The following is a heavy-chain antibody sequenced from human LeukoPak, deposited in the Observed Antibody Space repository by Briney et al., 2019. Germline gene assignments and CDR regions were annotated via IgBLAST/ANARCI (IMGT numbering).Heavy chain of an antibody. D-gene: IGHD5-24*01. CDR1: GFTFSSYS. J-gene: IGHJ3*02. V-gene: IGHV3-48*01. CDR3: ARERDGYTHDAFDI. CDR2: ISIRSSAI. Sequence: GGSLRLSCAASGFTFSSYSMAWVRQAPGKGLEWVSYISIRSSAIYYADSVKGRFTISRDNAKNSLYVQMNSLRAEDTAVYYCARERDGYTHDAFDIWGQGTMVTVSS.